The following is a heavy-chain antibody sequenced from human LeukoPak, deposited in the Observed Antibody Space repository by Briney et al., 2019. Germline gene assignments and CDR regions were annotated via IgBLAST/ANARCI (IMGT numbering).Heavy chain of an antibody. V-gene: IGHV3-21*01. J-gene: IGHJ4*02. CDR1: GFTFSSYS. CDR3: ARDLDYYDSSGSPGN. D-gene: IGHD3-22*01. Sequence: GGSLRLSCAASGFTFSSYSMNWVRQAPGKGLEWVSSISSSSSYIYYADSVKGRFTISRDNAKNSLYLQMNSLRAEDTAVYYCARDLDYYDSSGSPGNWGQGTLVTVSS. CDR2: ISSSSSYI.